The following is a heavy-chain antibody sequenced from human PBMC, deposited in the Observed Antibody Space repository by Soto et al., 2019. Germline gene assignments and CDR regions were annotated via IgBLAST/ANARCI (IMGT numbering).Heavy chain of an antibody. V-gene: IGHV3-48*01. J-gene: IGHJ3*02. CDR2: ISSSSSTI. D-gene: IGHD3-3*01. CDR1: GFTFSSYS. CDR3: ARDSGVTIFALDI. Sequence: GGSLRLSCAASGFTFSSYSMNWVRQAPGKGLEWVSYISSSSSTIYYADSVKGRFTISRDNAKNSLYLQMNSLRAEDTAVYYCARDSGVTIFALDIWGQGTMVTVSS.